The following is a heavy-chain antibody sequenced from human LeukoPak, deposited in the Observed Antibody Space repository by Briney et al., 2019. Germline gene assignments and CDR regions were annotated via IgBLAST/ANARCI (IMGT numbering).Heavy chain of an antibody. J-gene: IGHJ4*02. CDR2: ISYDGKNI. Sequence: PGGSLRLSCAASGFSFSSYGFHWVRQAPGKGLEWVSAISYDGKNIHYADSVKGRFTISRDNSRKTVYLQMNSLRVEDTAVYYCAKTYSRESGYDFFFHYWGQGTRVTVSS. V-gene: IGHV3-33*06. CDR1: GFSFSSYG. D-gene: IGHD5-12*01. CDR3: AKTYSRESGYDFFFHY.